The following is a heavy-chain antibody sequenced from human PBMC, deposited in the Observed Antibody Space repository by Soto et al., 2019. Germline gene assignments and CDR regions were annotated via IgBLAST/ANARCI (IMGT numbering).Heavy chain of an antibody. CDR3: ARSRYYDTTGYYPFYYYYYGMDV. D-gene: IGHD3-22*01. V-gene: IGHV5-51*01. J-gene: IGHJ6*02. CDR1: GYSFTNYW. CDR2: TFPGNSGT. Sequence: PGEPLKISCKGSGYSFTNYWIGWVRQMSGKGLEWMGITFPGNSGTRYSPSFQGHVTISADRSISTVYLQWNSLKASDTALYYCARSRYYDTTGYYPFYYYYYGMDVWGQGTTVTVS.